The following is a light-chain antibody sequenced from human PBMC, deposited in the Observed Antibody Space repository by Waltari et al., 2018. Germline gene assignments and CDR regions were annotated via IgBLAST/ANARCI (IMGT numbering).Light chain of an antibody. V-gene: IGKV1-5*03. Sequence: DIQMTQSPSTLSASVVDRVTITCRASQSISSWLAWYQQKPGKAPKLLIYKGSSLESGVPSRFSGSGSGTEFTLTISSLQPDDFATYYCQQYNSYTWTFGQGTKVEIK. CDR3: QQYNSYTWT. CDR2: KGS. CDR1: QSISSW. J-gene: IGKJ1*01.